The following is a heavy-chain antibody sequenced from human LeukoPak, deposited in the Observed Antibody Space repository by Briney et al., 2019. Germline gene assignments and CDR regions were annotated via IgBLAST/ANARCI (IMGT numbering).Heavy chain of an antibody. CDR2: ISGSGADT. J-gene: IGHJ5*02. V-gene: IGHV3-23*01. CDR3: ANDFPPTDRGIYFDP. CDR1: GFTFRNYG. D-gene: IGHD1-1*01. Sequence: GGSLRLSCAASGFTFRNYGMTWVRQAPGKGLEWVSAISGSGADTYYADSVKGRFTISRDNSKNTLYLQMNSLRAEDTAVYYCANDFPPTDRGIYFDPWGQGTLVTVSS.